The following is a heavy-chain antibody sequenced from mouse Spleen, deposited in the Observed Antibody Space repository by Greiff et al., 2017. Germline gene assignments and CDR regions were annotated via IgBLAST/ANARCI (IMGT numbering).Heavy chain of an antibody. CDR2: IDPYNGGT. V-gene: IGHV1S135*01. CDR1: GYSFTDYY. D-gene: IGHD1-1*01. J-gene: IGHJ4*01. CDR3: ARNPFTTVVATDYYAMDY. Sequence: EVQLQQSGPELVKPGASVKVSCKASGYSFTDYYMYWVKQSHGKSLEWIGYIDPYNGGTSYNQKFKGKATLTVDKSSSTAFMHLNSLTSEDSAVYYCARNPFTTVVATDYYAMDYWGQGTSVTVSS.